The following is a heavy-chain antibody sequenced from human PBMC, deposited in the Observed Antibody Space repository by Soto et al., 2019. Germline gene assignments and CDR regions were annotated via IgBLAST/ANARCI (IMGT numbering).Heavy chain of an antibody. V-gene: IGHV1-18*01. Sequence: ASVKVSCKASGYTFTSYGISWVRQAPGQGLEWMGWISAYNGNTNYAQKLQGRVTMTTDTSTSTAYMELRSLRSGDTAVYYCARGHIVVVVADTGFDYWGQGTLVTVSS. CDR1: GYTFTSYG. CDR3: ARGHIVVVVADTGFDY. D-gene: IGHD2-15*01. CDR2: ISAYNGNT. J-gene: IGHJ4*02.